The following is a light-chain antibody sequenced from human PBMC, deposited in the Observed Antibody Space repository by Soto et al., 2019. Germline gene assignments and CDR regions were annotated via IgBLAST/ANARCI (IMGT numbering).Light chain of an antibody. CDR3: SSHAGSSAFYV. CDR1: SSDIGAYDY. Sequence: QSVLTQPASVSGSPGQSITISCTGTSSDIGAYDYVSWYQQYPGRVPKLLIHEVTNQPSGVSDRFSGSKSGNTASLTISGLQTEDEADYYCSSHAGSSAFYVFGTGTKVTVL. V-gene: IGLV2-14*01. CDR2: EVT. J-gene: IGLJ1*01.